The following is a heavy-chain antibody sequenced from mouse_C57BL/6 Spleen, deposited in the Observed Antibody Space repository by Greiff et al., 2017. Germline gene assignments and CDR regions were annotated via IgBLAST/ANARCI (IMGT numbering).Heavy chain of an antibody. V-gene: IGHV1-4*01. J-gene: IGHJ3*01. Sequence: VHLVESGAELARPGASVKMSCKASGYTFTSYTMHWVKQRPGQGLEWIGYINPSSGYTKYNQKFKDKATLTADKSSSTAYMQLSSLTSEDSGVYYCAREDYYGSSPFAYWGQGTLVTVSA. D-gene: IGHD1-1*01. CDR1: GYTFTSYT. CDR2: INPSSGYT. CDR3: AREDYYGSSPFAY.